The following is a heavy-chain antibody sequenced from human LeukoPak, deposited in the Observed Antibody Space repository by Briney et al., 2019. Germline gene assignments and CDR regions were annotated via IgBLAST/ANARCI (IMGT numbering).Heavy chain of an antibody. V-gene: IGHV4-34*01. J-gene: IGHJ4*02. CDR1: GGSLSDYY. CDR2: ISHRGRT. D-gene: IGHD3-10*01. CDR3: ARRSYYYGSRYYYDY. Sequence: SETLSLTCAVYGGSLSDYYWSWIRQSPGKGLEWIGEISHRGRTNYNPSLKSRVTISVDTSKNQFSLKLSSVTAADTAVYYCARRSYYYGSRYYYDYWGQGTLVTVSS.